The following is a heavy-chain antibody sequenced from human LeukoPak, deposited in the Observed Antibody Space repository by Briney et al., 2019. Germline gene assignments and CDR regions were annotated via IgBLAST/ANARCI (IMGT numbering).Heavy chain of an antibody. CDR3: ARDQRFDP. V-gene: IGHV3-21*05. CDR2: ISSSSYI. J-gene: IGHJ5*02. Sequence: GGSLRLSCAASGFTFSSDSMNWVRQAPGKGLGWVSYISSSSYIYYADSGKAGFTIPRDNAKSSLYLQMNRLRAEDTAVYYCARDQRFDPWGQGTLVTVSS. CDR1: GFTFSSDS.